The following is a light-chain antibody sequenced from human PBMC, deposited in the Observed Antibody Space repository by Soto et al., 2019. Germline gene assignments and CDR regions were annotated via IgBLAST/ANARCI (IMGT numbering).Light chain of an antibody. CDR2: AAS. Sequence: EIVLAQSPGTLSLSPGQRATLSCRASQSVSRDYVAWYQHKPGQAPRLLIYAASSRPSGIPDRFGGSESGTDFTLTISRLEPEDFALYYCQQYGSSPLTFGGGTRVEFK. J-gene: IGKJ4*01. CDR3: QQYGSSPLT. V-gene: IGKV3-20*01. CDR1: QSVSRDY.